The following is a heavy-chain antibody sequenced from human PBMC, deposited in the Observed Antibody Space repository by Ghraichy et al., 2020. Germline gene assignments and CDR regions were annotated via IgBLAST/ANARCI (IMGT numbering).Heavy chain of an antibody. V-gene: IGHV4-59*08. CDR1: GGSISSYY. J-gene: IGHJ6*02. CDR2: IYYSGST. D-gene: IGHD3-10*01. Sequence: SETLSLTCTVSGGSISSYYWSWIRQPPGKGLEWIGYIYYSGSTNYNPSLKSRVTLSVDTSKNQFSLKLSSVTAADTAVYYCARNMVRGVYYYYGMDVWGQGTTVTVSS. CDR3: ARNMVRGVYYYYGMDV.